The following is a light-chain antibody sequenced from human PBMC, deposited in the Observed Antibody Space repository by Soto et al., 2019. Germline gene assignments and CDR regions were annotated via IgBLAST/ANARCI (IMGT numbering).Light chain of an antibody. V-gene: IGLV1-51*01. CDR2: DNN. J-gene: IGLJ2*01. Sequence: QSVLTQPPSVSAAPGQKVTISCSGSSSNIGNNYVSWYQQLPGTAPKLLIYDNNKRPSGIPGRFSGSKSGTSATLGITGLQTWDEADYYCGTWDSSLSAVVFGGGTKVTVL. CDR3: GTWDSSLSAVV. CDR1: SSNIGNNY.